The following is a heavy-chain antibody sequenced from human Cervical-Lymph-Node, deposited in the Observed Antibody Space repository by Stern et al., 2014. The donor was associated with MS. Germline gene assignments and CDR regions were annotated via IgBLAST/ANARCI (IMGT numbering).Heavy chain of an antibody. CDR3: ARLASYTGYDYDAFDM. D-gene: IGHD5-12*01. V-gene: IGHV5-51*03. CDR1: GYSFTNSW. CDR2: ISPGNFAT. Sequence: VQLVQSGADVKKPGESLKISCKASGYSFTNSWIGWVRQMPGKGLEWMGIISPGNFATRSSPSVQGQVTISADRSISTAYLQWSSLKASDTAMYYCARLASYTGYDYDAFDMWGQGTRVTVSS. J-gene: IGHJ3*02.